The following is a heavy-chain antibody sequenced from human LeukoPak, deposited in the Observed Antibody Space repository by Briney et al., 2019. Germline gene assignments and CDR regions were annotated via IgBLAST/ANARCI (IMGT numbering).Heavy chain of an antibody. Sequence: SETLSLTCTVSGVSISSYYWSWIRQPAGKGLEWIGRIYTSGSTNYNPSLKSRVTMSVDTSKNQFSLKLSSVTAADTAVYYCARDLGVAARPRWFDPWGQGTLVTVSS. CDR1: GVSISSYY. V-gene: IGHV4-4*07. CDR2: IYTSGST. J-gene: IGHJ5*02. D-gene: IGHD6-6*01. CDR3: ARDLGVAARPRWFDP.